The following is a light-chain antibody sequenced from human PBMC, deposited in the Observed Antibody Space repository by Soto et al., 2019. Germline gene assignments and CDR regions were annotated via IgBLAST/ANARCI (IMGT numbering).Light chain of an antibody. CDR1: NSNIVSKD. Sequence: QSVLTQPPSASGTPGQRVTISCSGSNSNIVSKDVYWYQQFPGTAPKLLIYRHNQRPSGVPDRFSGSKSGTSASLDISDLRSEDEADYYCASWEASVGGPAFGGGTKLTVI. J-gene: IGLJ2*01. V-gene: IGLV1-47*01. CDR3: ASWEASVGGPA. CDR2: RHN.